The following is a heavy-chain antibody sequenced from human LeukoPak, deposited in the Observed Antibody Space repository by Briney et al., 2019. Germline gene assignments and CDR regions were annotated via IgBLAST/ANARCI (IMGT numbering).Heavy chain of an antibody. V-gene: IGHV4-59*12. CDR1: GGSISSDY. J-gene: IGHJ4*02. Sequence: PSETLSLTCTVSGGSISSDYWSWIRQPPGKKLEWIGCIYYRGNTDYNPSLKSRVTISVDTSKNQVSLLLSSVIAADTAVYYCATLGFSNFEFGYWGQGTLVTVSS. CDR2: IYYRGNT. D-gene: IGHD4-11*01. CDR3: ATLGFSNFEFGY.